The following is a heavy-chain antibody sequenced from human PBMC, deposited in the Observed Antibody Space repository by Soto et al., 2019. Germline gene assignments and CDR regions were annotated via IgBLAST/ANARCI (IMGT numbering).Heavy chain of an antibody. CDR3: ARDSHAPYFATRATKAGAVAI. J-gene: IGHJ3*02. CDR1: GGTCSNYA. V-gene: IGHV1-69*01. CDR2: IFPIFGTA. D-gene: IGHD1-26*01. Sequence: QVQLVQSGSAVKKPGSSVRVSCKPSGGTCSNYAISWVRQAPGHGLEWSGGIFPIFGTANYAQKFQGRGTLTADQSTNPAYMELSSLTSEAPSISFCARDSHAPYFATRATKAGAVAIWGPGTMVTVSS.